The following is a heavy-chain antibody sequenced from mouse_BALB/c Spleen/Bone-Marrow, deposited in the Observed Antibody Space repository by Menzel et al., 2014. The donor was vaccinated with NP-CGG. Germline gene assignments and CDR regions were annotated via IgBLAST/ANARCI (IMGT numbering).Heavy chain of an antibody. J-gene: IGHJ4*01. CDR3: TRGLEYVVDY. CDR1: GYSFTGYT. D-gene: IGHD2-13*01. V-gene: IGHV1-18*01. Sequence: DVKLQESGPELVKPGASMKISCKASGYSFTGYTMNWVKQSHGKNLEWIGLINPYNGGTSYNQKFKDKATLTVDKSSSTAYMELLSLTSEDSAAYYCTRGLEYVVDYWGQGTSVTVSS. CDR2: INPYNGGT.